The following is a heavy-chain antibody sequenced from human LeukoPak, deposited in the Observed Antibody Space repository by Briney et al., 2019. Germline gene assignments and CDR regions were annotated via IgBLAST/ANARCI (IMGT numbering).Heavy chain of an antibody. CDR1: GFTLCSYS. J-gene: IGHJ4*02. CDR2: ISGSGGST. V-gene: IGHV3-23*01. Sequence: GGALRLSCAGSGFTLCSYSISWGRQAPGEGLEWVSAISGSGGSTYYADSVKGRFTISRDNSKNTLYLQMNSLRAEDTAVYYCAKDVPGYYWGQGTLVTVSS. CDR3: AKDVPGYY.